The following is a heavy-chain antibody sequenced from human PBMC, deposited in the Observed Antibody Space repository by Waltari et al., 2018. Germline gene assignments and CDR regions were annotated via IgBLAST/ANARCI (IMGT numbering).Heavy chain of an antibody. J-gene: IGHJ3*02. V-gene: IGHV1-69*05. Sequence: QVQLVQSGAEVKRPGSSVKVSCRASGGIFTNYAIRWLRQAPGQGLEWMGGSIPSVGTANSSQKFQGRLRITSDESTSKAYMELSSLRPEDTAVYFCARDLGAMKVTSALEIWGQGTRVTVSS. D-gene: IGHD3-10*01. CDR2: SIPSVGTA. CDR1: GGIFTNYA. CDR3: ARDLGAMKVTSALEI.